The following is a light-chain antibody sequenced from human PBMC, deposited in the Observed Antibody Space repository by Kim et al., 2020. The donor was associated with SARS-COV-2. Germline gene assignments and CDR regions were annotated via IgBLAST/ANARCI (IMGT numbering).Light chain of an antibody. CDR1: NIGSKS. CDR2: YDS. CDR3: QVWDSSSDRV. J-gene: IGLJ3*02. V-gene: IGLV3-21*04. Sequence: VAPGKTARIPCGGNNIGSKSVHWYQQKPGQAPVLVIYYDSDRPSGIPERFAGSNSGNTATLAISRVEAGDEADYYCQVWDSSSDRVFGGGAQLTVL.